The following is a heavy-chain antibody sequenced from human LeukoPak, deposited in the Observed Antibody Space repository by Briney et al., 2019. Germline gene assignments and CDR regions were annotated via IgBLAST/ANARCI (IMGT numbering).Heavy chain of an antibody. CDR1: GGSISSGSYY. CDR2: IYSSGST. V-gene: IGHV4-61*02. D-gene: IGHD2-2*01. J-gene: IGHJ6*03. CDR3: ARATKFYYYYYMDV. Sequence: PSQTLSLTCTVSGGSISSGSYYWSWIRQPAGKGLEWIGRIYSSGSTNYNPSLKSRVTISADTSKNQFSLKLSSVTAADTAVYYCARATKFYYYYYMDVWGKGTTVTVSS.